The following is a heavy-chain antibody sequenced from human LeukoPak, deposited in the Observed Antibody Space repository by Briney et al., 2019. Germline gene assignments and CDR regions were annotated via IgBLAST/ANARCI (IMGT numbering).Heavy chain of an antibody. J-gene: IGHJ4*02. Sequence: SQTLSLTCAVSGGSISSGGYSWSWIRQPPGKGLEWIGYIYHSGSTYYNPSLKSRVTISVDRSKNQFSLKLSSVTAADTAVYYCARAGGSYAVDYWGQGTLVTVSS. CDR2: IYHSGST. CDR1: GGSISSGGYS. D-gene: IGHD2-2*01. V-gene: IGHV4-30-2*01. CDR3: ARAGGSYAVDY.